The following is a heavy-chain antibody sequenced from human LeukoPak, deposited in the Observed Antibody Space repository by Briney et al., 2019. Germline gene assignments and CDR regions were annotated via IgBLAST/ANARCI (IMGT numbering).Heavy chain of an antibody. CDR3: ARDRVYNWFDP. V-gene: IGHV4-30-4*08. CDR2: IYYSGST. Sequence: SETLSLTCTVSGGSISSGDYYWSWIRQPPGKGLEWIEYIYYSGSTYYDPSLKSRLTISVDTSKNQFSLKLSSVTAADTAVYYCARDRVYNWFDPWGQGTLVTVSS. CDR1: GGSISSGDYY. J-gene: IGHJ5*02.